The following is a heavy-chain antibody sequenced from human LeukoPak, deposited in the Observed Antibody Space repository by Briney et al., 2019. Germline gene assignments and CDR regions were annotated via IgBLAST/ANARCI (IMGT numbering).Heavy chain of an antibody. CDR2: IIPIFGTA. Sequence: VKVSCKASGGTFSGYAISWVRQAPGQGLEWMGGIIPIFGTANYAQKFQGRVTITADESTSTAYMELSSLRSGDTAVYYCARDYDFWSGYSSQYYYYYMDVWGKGTTVTVSS. CDR1: GGTFSGYA. J-gene: IGHJ6*03. CDR3: ARDYDFWSGYSSQYYYYYMDV. V-gene: IGHV1-69*13. D-gene: IGHD3-3*01.